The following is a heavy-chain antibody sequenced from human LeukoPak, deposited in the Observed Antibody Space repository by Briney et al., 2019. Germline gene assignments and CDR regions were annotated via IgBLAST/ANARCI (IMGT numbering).Heavy chain of an antibody. CDR3: ASLGTEYMDV. J-gene: IGHJ6*03. D-gene: IGHD1-26*01. Sequence: PGGSLRLSCAASGFTFSSYSMNWVRQAPGKGLEWVSSISSSSSYIYYADSVKGRFTISRDNAKNSLYLRMSSLRAEDTAVYYCASLGTEYMDVWGKGTTVTVSS. V-gene: IGHV3-21*01. CDR2: ISSSSSYI. CDR1: GFTFSSYS.